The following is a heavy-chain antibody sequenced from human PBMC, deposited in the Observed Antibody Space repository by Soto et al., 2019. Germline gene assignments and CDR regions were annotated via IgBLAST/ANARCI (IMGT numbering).Heavy chain of an antibody. J-gene: IGHJ4*02. CDR2: ISYDGSNK. D-gene: IGHD3-16*01. Sequence: QPGGSLRLSCAASGFTFSSYAMHWVRQAPGKGLEWVAVISYDGSNKYYADSVKGRFTISRDNSKNTLYLQMNSLRAEDTAVYYCARVGGNLYFDYWGQGTLVTVSS. CDR1: GFTFSSYA. CDR3: ARVGGNLYFDY. V-gene: IGHV3-30-3*01.